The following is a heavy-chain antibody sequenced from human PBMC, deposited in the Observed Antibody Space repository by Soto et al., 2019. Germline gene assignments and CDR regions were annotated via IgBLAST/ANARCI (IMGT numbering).Heavy chain of an antibody. D-gene: IGHD2-15*01. J-gene: IGHJ6*02. CDR3: ARCGGGLGYCSGGSCYSRYYGMDV. CDR2: IKQDGSEK. Sequence: PGGSLRLSCAASGFTFSSYWMSWVRQAPGKGLEWVANIKQDGSEKYYVDSVKGRFTISRDNAKNSLYLQMNSLRAEDTAVYYCARCGGGLGYCSGGSCYSRYYGMDVWGQGTTVTVSS. V-gene: IGHV3-7*01. CDR1: GFTFSSYW.